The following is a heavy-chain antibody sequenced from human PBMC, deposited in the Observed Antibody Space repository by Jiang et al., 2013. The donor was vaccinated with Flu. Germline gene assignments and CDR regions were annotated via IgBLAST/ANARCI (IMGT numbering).Heavy chain of an antibody. CDR2: ISRYSTSM. D-gene: IGHD5-12*01. CDR3: ARDKGGYAFDY. Sequence: VRLSCAGSGFTFSSFSMNWVRQAPGKGLEWVSFISRYSTSMYYADSVKGRFTISRDNAKNSLYLQMNSLRDDDTAVYYCARDKGGYAFDYWGQGTLVTVSS. V-gene: IGHV3-48*02. CDR1: GFTFSSFS. J-gene: IGHJ4*02.